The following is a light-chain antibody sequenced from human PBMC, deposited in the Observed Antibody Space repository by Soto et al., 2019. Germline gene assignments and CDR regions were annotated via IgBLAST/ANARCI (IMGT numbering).Light chain of an antibody. J-gene: IGKJ1*01. CDR3: QQYNEWPLWT. CDR1: QTISSN. CDR2: GAS. Sequence: EIVMTPSPATLSVSPGERATLSCRSSQTISSNLAWYQQKPGQAPRLLIYGASTRATGIPARFSGSGSGTEFTLTISSLQSEDLAVYYCQQYNEWPLWTFGQGTKVDIK. V-gene: IGKV3-15*01.